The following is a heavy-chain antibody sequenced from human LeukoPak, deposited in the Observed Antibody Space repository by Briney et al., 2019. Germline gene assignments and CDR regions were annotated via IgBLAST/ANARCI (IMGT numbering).Heavy chain of an antibody. CDR2: INWNGGST. CDR3: ASAQHYDFWSGYDY. V-gene: IGHV3-20*04. J-gene: IGHJ4*02. CDR1: GFTFDDYG. Sequence: AGGSLRLPCAASGFTFDDYGMSWVRQAPGKGLEWVSGINWNGGSTGYADSVKGRFTISGDNAKNSLYLQMNSLRAEDTALYYCASAQHYDFWSGYDYWGQGTLVTVSS. D-gene: IGHD3-3*01.